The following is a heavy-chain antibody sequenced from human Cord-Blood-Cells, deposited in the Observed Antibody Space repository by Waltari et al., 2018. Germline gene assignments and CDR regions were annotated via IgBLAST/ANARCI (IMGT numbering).Heavy chain of an antibody. CDR3: ARGTSCSGGSCYSELVANNWFDP. V-gene: IGHV4-34*01. J-gene: IGHJ5*02. D-gene: IGHD2-15*01. Sequence: QVQLQQWGAGLLKPSETLSLTCAVYGGSFSGYYWSWIRQPPGKGLEWIGEIKHSGRTNDNPSLKSRVTISVDTSKNQFSLKLSSVTAADTAVYYCARGTSCSGGSCYSELVANNWFDPWGQGTLVTVSS. CDR1: GGSFSGYY. CDR2: IKHSGRT.